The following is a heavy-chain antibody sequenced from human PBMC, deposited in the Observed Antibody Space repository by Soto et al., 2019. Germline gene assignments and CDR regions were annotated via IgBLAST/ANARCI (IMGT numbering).Heavy chain of an antibody. D-gene: IGHD2-2*01. CDR2: IYYSGSA. V-gene: IGHV4-59*01. CDR1: GDSISSYY. Sequence: KASETLSLTCTVSGDSISSYYWSWIRQTPGKGLEWIGYIYYSGSANYNPSLKSRVSFSVDTSKNQFSLKLSSVTAADTAVYYCATYYCTTATCYYFDHWGQGTLVTVSS. CDR3: ATYYCTTATCYYFDH. J-gene: IGHJ4*02.